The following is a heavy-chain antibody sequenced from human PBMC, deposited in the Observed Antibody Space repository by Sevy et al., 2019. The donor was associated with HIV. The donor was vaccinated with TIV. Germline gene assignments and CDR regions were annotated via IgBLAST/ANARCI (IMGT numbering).Heavy chain of an antibody. CDR2: ISYDEAHK. CDR3: AKDYSAGITFVRGAYRARGDYFDY. D-gene: IGHD3-10*01. V-gene: IGHV3-30*18. Sequence: GGSLRLSCVTSGFTIRTSGMHWVRQSPGKGLEWVAIISYDEAHKNYADSVRGRFSISKDNSKNTLYLQMSSLKTEDTAVYYCAKDYSAGITFVRGAYRARGDYFDYWGQGTQVTVSS. CDR1: GFTIRTSG. J-gene: IGHJ4*02.